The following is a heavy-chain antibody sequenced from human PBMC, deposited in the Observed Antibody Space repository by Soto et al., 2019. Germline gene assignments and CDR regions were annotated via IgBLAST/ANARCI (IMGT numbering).Heavy chain of an antibody. Sequence: PSETLSLTCTVSGGSISSGGYYWSWIRQHPGKGLEWIGYIYYSGSTNYKPSLRSRVTISVDTSKNQYSLKVTSVTSADTAVYYCARGRGYYDSTDFDYWGQGIPVTVSS. D-gene: IGHD3-16*01. V-gene: IGHV4-61*08. CDR2: IYYSGST. CDR3: ARGRGYYDSTDFDY. CDR1: GGSISSGGYY. J-gene: IGHJ4*02.